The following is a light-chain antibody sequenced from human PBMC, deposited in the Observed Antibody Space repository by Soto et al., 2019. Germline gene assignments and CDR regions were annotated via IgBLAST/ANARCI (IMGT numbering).Light chain of an antibody. V-gene: IGLV2-11*01. CDR2: DVG. Sequence: QSVLPQPRSVSGSPGQSVTISCTGTSSDVGGYNYVSWYQQLPGKAPKLMIYDVGKRPSGVPDRFSGSKSGNTASLTISGLQAEDEADYYCAAWDDSLNGYVFGTGTKVTVL. CDR3: AAWDDSLNGYV. CDR1: SSDVGGYNY. J-gene: IGLJ1*01.